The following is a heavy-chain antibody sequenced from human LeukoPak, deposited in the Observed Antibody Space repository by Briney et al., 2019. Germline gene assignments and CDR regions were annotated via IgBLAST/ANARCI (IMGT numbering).Heavy chain of an antibody. CDR3: ARGPMVRGAYGMDV. CDR1: GFTFSSSW. V-gene: IGHV3-74*01. CDR2: INTDGNST. D-gene: IGHD3-10*01. Sequence: GGSLRLSCAASGFTFSSSWMLWVRQAPGKGLLWVSRINTDGNSTSYADSVKGRFTISRDNAENTLYLQMNSLRAEDTAVYYCARGPMVRGAYGMDVWGQGTTVTVSS. J-gene: IGHJ6*02.